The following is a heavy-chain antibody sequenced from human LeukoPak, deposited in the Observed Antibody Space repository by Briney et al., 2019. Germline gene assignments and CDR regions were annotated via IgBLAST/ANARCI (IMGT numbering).Heavy chain of an antibody. CDR2: IRTDGDT. D-gene: IGHD4-17*01. CDR3: ARDARVGDPFDY. J-gene: IGHJ4*02. Sequence: GGSLRLSCAASGFTFSSYWMHWVRQAPGKGLVWVSRIRTDGDTSYADSVRGRFTISRDNSKSTLYLQMNSLRAEDTAVYYCARDARVGDPFDYWGQGALVTVSS. CDR1: GFTFSSYW. V-gene: IGHV3-74*01.